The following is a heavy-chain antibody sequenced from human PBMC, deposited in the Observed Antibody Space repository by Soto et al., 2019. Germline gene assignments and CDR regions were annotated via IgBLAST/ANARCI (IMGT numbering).Heavy chain of an antibody. D-gene: IGHD3-16*01. CDR1: GFTVSSNY. CDR2: IYSGGST. V-gene: IGHV3-66*01. CDR3: ARVWRLYYYMDV. J-gene: IGHJ6*03. Sequence: GGSLRLSCAASGFTVSSNYMSWVRQAPGKGLEWVSVIYSGGSTYYADSMKGRFTISRDNSKNTLYLQMNSLRAEDTAVYYCARVWRLYYYMDVWGKGTTVTVSS.